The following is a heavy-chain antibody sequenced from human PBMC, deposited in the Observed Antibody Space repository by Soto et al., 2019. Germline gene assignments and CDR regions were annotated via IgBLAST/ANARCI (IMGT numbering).Heavy chain of an antibody. V-gene: IGHV4-34*01. CDR2: INHSGST. CDR1: GGSFSGYY. J-gene: IGHJ5*02. D-gene: IGHD3-3*01. CDR3: ARKSYDFWSGYLNWFDP. Sequence: PSETLSLTCAVYGGSFSGYYWSWIRQPPGKGLEWIGEINHSGSTNYNPSLKSRVTISVDTSKNQFSLKLSSVTAADTAVYYCARKSYDFWSGYLNWFDPWGQGTLVTVSS.